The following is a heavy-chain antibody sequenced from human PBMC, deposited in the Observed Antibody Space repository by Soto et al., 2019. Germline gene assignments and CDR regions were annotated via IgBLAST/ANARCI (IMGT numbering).Heavy chain of an antibody. V-gene: IGHV5-51*01. J-gene: IGHJ6*02. CDR1: DTTHW. Sequence: LKISCKASDTTHWIGWVRQKPGKGLEWMGIIYPGDSDTKYSPSFQGQVTISVDKSISTAYLHWSSLKASDTATYYCARLVNYYFGMDVWGLGTTVTVSS. CDR3: ARLVNYYFGMDV. CDR2: IYPGDSDT.